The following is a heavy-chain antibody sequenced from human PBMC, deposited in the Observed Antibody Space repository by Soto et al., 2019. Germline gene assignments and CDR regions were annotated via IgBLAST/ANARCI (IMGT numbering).Heavy chain of an antibody. J-gene: IGHJ4*02. CDR1: GFTFSSYA. Sequence: GGSLRLSCAASGFTFSSYAMSWVRQAPGKGLEWVSAISGSGGSTYYADSVKGRFAISRDNSKNTLYLQMNSLRAEDTAVYYCAKDRWFLEWFLDYWGQGTLVTVSS. CDR2: ISGSGGST. V-gene: IGHV3-23*01. CDR3: AKDRWFLEWFLDY. D-gene: IGHD3-3*01.